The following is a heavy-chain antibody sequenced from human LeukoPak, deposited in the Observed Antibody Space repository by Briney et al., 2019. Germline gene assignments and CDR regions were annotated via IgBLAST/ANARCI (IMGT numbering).Heavy chain of an antibody. Sequence: GGSLRLSRVASGFTFSSYWMSWVRQAPGKGLEWVANIKQNGSEKYYVDSVKGRFTISRDNVKNELYLQMNSLRAEDTAVYYCARGIDYWGQGTLVTVSS. J-gene: IGHJ4*02. CDR1: GFTFSSYW. CDR3: ARGIDY. V-gene: IGHV3-7*01. CDR2: IKQNGSEK.